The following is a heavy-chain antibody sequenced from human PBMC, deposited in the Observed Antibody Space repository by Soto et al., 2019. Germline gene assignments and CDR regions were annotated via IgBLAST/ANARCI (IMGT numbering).Heavy chain of an antibody. V-gene: IGHV4-59*08. CDR1: GGSISSYY. Sequence: SETLSLTCTVSGGSISSYYWSWIRQPPGKGLEWIGYIYYSGSTNYNPSLKSRVTISVDTSKNQFSLKLSSVTAADTAVYYCAGHPYYDYIWGSYTPTRFDYWGQGTLVTVSS. J-gene: IGHJ4*02. D-gene: IGHD3-16*01. CDR3: AGHPYYDYIWGSYTPTRFDY. CDR2: IYYSGST.